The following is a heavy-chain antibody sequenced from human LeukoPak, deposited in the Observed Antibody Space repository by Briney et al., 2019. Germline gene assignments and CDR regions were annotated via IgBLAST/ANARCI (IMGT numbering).Heavy chain of an antibody. CDR1: GGSISSGSYY. D-gene: IGHD6-19*01. J-gene: IGHJ6*03. CDR2: ICTSGST. CDR3: ARESSGWYGDYYYYMDV. V-gene: IGHV4-61*02. Sequence: ASETLSLTCTVSGGSISSGSYYWSWIRQPAGKGLEWIGRICTSGSTNYNPSLKSRVAISVDTSKNQFSLKLSSVTAADTAVYYCARESSGWYGDYYYYMDVWGKGTTVTVSS.